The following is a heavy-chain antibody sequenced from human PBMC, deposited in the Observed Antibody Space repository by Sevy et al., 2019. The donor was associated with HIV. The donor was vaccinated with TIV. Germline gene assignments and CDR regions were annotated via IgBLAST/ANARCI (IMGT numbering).Heavy chain of an antibody. V-gene: IGHV3-48*03. CDR2: ISSSGSTI. CDR3: ASPSHSGGYYAFDI. CDR1: GFTFSSYE. Sequence: GGSLRLSCAASGFTFSSYEMNWVRQAPGKGLEWVSYISSSGSTIYYADSVKGRFTISRDNAKNSLYLQMNSLRAEDTAVYYCASPSHSGGYYAFDIWGQGTMVTVSS. D-gene: IGHD3-22*01. J-gene: IGHJ3*02.